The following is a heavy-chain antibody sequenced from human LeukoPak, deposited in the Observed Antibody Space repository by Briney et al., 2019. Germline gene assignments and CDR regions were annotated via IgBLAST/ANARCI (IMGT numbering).Heavy chain of an antibody. CDR2: IYYSGST. CDR1: GGSISGSSYF. V-gene: IGHV4-39*01. J-gene: IGHJ4*02. D-gene: IGHD2-2*01. Sequence: PSETLSLTCTVSGGSISGSSYFWGWIRQPPGKGLEWIGSIYYSGSTYYNPSLKSRVTISVDTSKNQFSLKLSSVTAADTAVYYCARGRGDIVVVPAASTDYWGQGTLVTVSS. CDR3: ARGRGDIVVVPAASTDY.